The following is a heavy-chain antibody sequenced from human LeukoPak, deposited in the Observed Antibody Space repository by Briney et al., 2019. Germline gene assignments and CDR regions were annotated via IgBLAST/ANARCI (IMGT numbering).Heavy chain of an antibody. CDR3: AKVILTPQTPYNWFDP. Sequence: PSETLSLTCTVSGGSISSYYWSWIRQPAGKGLEWIGRIYTSGSTYYNPSLKSRVTISVDTSKNQFSLKLSSVTAADTAVYYCAKVILTPQTPYNWFDPWGQGTLVTVSS. CDR2: IYTSGST. D-gene: IGHD2-21*01. V-gene: IGHV4-4*07. CDR1: GGSISSYY. J-gene: IGHJ5*02.